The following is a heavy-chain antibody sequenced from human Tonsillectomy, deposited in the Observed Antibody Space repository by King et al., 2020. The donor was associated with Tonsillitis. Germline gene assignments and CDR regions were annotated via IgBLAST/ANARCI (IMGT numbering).Heavy chain of an antibody. CDR1: GFTFSSYT. CDR3: AKKVITTSSVGFDY. D-gene: IGHD4-11*01. CDR2: IGHLTDYI. J-gene: IGHJ4*02. V-gene: IGHV3-23*04. Sequence: VQLVESGGGLVQPGGSLRLPCAASGFTFSSYTMTWVRQAPGKGLEWVSVIGHLTDYIQYADSVKGRFTVSRDNSKNTLHLEMNSLLCDDTAIYYCAKKVITTSSVGFDYWGQGALVTVSS.